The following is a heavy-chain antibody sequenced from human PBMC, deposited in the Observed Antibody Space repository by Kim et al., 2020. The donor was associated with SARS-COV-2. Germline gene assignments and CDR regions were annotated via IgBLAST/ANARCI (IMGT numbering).Heavy chain of an antibody. CDR2: VTRTSSFT. Sequence: GGSLRLSCETSGFNFTLFAMNWVRQTPRKGLEWVTTVTRTSSFTYYSDSVKGRFTISRDNSRNTVSLQMNSLRGEDTALYYCTKSTMTAFRFDQWGQGTL. J-gene: IGHJ4*02. D-gene: IGHD2-21*02. CDR1: GFNFTLFA. CDR3: TKSTMTAFRFDQ. V-gene: IGHV3-23*01.